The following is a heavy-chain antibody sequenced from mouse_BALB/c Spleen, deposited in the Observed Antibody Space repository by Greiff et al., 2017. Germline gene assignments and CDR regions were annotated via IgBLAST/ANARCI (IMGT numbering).Heavy chain of an antibody. CDR2: IDPSDSYT. V-gene: IGHV1S127*01. D-gene: IGHD1-1*01. Sequence: VQLQQPGAELVKPGASVKMSCKASGYTFTSYWMHWVKQRPGQGLEWIGTIDPSDSYTSYNQKFKGKATLTVDTSSSTAYMQLSSLTSEDSAVYYCTRDYYGSSYWYFDVWGAGTTVTVSS. J-gene: IGHJ1*01. CDR3: TRDYYGSSYWYFDV. CDR1: GYTFTSYW.